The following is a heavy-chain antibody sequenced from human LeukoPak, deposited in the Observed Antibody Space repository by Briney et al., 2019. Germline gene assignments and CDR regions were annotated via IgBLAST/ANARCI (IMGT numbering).Heavy chain of an antibody. CDR3: ARVDSSGWLIYGMDV. CDR1: GFSFSSYA. Sequence: PGGSLRLSCAASGFSFSSYAMHWVRQAPGKGLEYVSAISNNGDNAYYADSMKARFTISRDNSKNTLYLQMNSLRPEDTAVYYCARVDSSGWLIYGMDVWGQGTTVTVSS. CDR2: ISNNGDNA. D-gene: IGHD6-19*01. V-gene: IGHV3-64*02. J-gene: IGHJ6*02.